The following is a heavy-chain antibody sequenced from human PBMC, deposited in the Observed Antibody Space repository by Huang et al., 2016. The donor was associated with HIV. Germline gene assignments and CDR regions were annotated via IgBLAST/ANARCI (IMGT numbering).Heavy chain of an antibody. CDR1: GGSFSGYY. CDR3: ARGLHYGGNSGY. D-gene: IGHD4-17*01. J-gene: IGHJ4*02. CDR2: IKHSGST. V-gene: IGHV4-34*01. Sequence: QVQLQQWGAGLLKPSETLSLTCAVYGGSFSGYYWSWIRQPPGKGLEWIGEIKHSGSTNYNPSLKSRVTISVDTAKNQFSLKLNSVTAADTAVYYCARGLHYGGNSGYWGQGTLVTVSS.